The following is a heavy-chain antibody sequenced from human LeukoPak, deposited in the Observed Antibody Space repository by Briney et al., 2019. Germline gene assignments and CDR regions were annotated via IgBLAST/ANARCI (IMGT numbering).Heavy chain of an antibody. CDR3: ARDGPAYGSGRMGWFDP. D-gene: IGHD3-10*01. CDR1: RYTFTNYG. Sequence: ASVKVSCKASRYTFTNYGISWVRQAPGQGLEWMGWISAYNGNTKFAQKLQGRVTMTTDTSTSTAYMELRSLRSDDTAVYYCARDGPAYGSGRMGWFDPWGQGTLVTASS. V-gene: IGHV1-18*01. J-gene: IGHJ5*02. CDR2: ISAYNGNT.